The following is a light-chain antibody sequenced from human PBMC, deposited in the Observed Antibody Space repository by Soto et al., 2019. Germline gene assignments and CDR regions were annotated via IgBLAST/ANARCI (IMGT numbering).Light chain of an antibody. CDR1: QTVSRW. CDR2: KAS. CDR3: QQFNNWPPIT. V-gene: IGKV1-5*03. J-gene: IGKJ5*01. Sequence: DIQMTQSPSTLSASVGARVTITCRASQTVSRWLAWNHQKPGRAPQLLIEKASTLESGVPSRFSGSGSGTDFTLTINSLQPEDFAVYYGQQFNNWPPITFGQGTRLEIK.